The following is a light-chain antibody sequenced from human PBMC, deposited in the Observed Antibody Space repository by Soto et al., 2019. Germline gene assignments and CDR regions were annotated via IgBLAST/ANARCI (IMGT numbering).Light chain of an antibody. CDR2: DVS. J-gene: IGLJ2*01. CDR3: SSYRSRSTLV. Sequence: QSVLTQPASVSGSPGQAITISCTGTSSDVGGTYSYVSWYQHHPGKVPKLMIFDVSNRPSGVSNRFSGSKSGNTASLTISGLQAEDEDDYYCSSYRSRSTLVFGGGTKLTVL. CDR1: SSDVGGTYSY. V-gene: IGLV2-14*03.